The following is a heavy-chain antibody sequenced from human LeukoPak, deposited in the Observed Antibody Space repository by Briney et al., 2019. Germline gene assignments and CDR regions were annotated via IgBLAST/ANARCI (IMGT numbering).Heavy chain of an antibody. CDR3: AKDRRLVIAAAGTPIDY. CDR2: ISGSGGTT. CDR1: RFTFSSYG. Sequence: PGGSLRFSCAASRFTFSSYGMSWVRQAPGKGLEWVSGISGSGGTTYYADSVRGRFTISRDNSKNTLYLQMNSLRAEDTAVYYCAKDRRLVIAAAGTPIDYWGQGTLVTVSS. D-gene: IGHD6-13*01. J-gene: IGHJ4*02. V-gene: IGHV3-23*01.